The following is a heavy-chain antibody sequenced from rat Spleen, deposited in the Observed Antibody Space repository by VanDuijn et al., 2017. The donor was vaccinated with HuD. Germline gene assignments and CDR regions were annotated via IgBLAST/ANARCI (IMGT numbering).Heavy chain of an antibody. CDR2: IYTDGRNI. D-gene: IGHD4-3*01. V-gene: IGHV5-25*01. J-gene: IGHJ3*01. Sequence: EVQLVESDGGLVQPGRSLKLSCAASGFTFSDYYMAWVRQAPTKGLEWVATIYTDGRNIYYRDTVKGRFAISKDDAKNTVNLQMNNLRSEDTAMYYCTSGGIRGTSNWFVYWGQGTLVTVSS. CDR1: GFTFSDYY. CDR3: TSGGIRGTSNWFVY.